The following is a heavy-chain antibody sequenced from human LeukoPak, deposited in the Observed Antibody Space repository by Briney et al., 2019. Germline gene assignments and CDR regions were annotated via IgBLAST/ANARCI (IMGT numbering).Heavy chain of an antibody. CDR2: ISSSGSTI. D-gene: IGHD3-10*01. J-gene: IGHJ6*02. Sequence: GSLRLSCAASGFTFRDYYMSWIRQAPGKGLEWVSYISSSGSTIYYTDSVKGRFTISRDNAKNSLYLQMNSLRAEDTAVYYCAREGLLWFGELPSYYYYGMDVWGQGTTVTVSS. CDR1: GFTFRDYY. V-gene: IGHV3-11*01. CDR3: AREGLLWFGELPSYYYYGMDV.